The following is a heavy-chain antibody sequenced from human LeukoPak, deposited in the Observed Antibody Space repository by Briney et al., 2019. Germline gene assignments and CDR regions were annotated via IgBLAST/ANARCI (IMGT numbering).Heavy chain of an antibody. Sequence: PSETLSLTCTVSGGSISSGGYYWSWIRQPAGKGLEWIGRIYTSGSTNYNPSLKSRVTMSVDTSKNQFSLKLCSVTAADTAVYYCARVIAARTGHYYYYYMDVWGKGTTVTVSS. CDR3: ARVIAARTGHYYYYYMDV. CDR1: GGSISSGGYY. CDR2: IYTSGST. D-gene: IGHD6-6*01. J-gene: IGHJ6*03. V-gene: IGHV4-61*02.